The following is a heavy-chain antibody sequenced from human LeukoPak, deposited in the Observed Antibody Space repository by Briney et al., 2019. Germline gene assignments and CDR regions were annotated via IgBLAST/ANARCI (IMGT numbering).Heavy chain of an antibody. CDR2: ISYDGSSK. V-gene: IGHV3-30*18. D-gene: IGHD2-21*02. CDR1: GFTFSSYG. CDR3: AKRGSCGGDCYSGPPDY. Sequence: GGSLRLSCAASGFTFSSYGMHWVRQAPGKGLEWVSVISYDGSSKDYADSVKGRFTISRDNTKNTLYLQMNSLRAEDTAVYYCAKRGSCGGDCYSGPPDYWGQGTLVTVSS. J-gene: IGHJ4*02.